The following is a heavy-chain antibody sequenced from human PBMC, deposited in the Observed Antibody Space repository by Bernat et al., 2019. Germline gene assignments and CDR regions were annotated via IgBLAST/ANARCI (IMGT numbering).Heavy chain of an antibody. D-gene: IGHD4-17*01. V-gene: IGHV3-48*01. Sequence: EVQLVESGGGLEQPGGSLRLSCAVSGFTFSSYGMTWVRQAPGKGLEWVSHINSVSSVISYADSVKGRFTISRDNDRNSVYLQMNSLRVEDTAVYYCARDEDGDYEFDYWGQGTLVPVSS. CDR1: GFTFSSYG. CDR3: ARDEDGDYEFDY. J-gene: IGHJ4*02. CDR2: INSVSSVI.